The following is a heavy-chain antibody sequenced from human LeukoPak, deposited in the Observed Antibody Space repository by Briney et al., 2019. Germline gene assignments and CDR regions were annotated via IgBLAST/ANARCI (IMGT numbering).Heavy chain of an antibody. CDR2: ISSSSSYI. Sequence: GGSLRLSCAASGFTFSSYSMNWVRQAPGKGLEWVSSISSSSSYIYYADSAKGRFTISRDNAKNSLYLQMNSLRAEDTAVYYCARYSPYDAFDIWGQGTMVTVSS. CDR3: ARYSPYDAFDI. D-gene: IGHD6-13*01. J-gene: IGHJ3*02. CDR1: GFTFSSYS. V-gene: IGHV3-21*01.